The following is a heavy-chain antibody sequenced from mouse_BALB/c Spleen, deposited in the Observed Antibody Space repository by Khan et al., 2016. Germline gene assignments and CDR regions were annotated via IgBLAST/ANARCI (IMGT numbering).Heavy chain of an antibody. V-gene: IGHV5-17*02. Sequence: EVELVESGGGLVQPGGSRKLSCAASGFTFSSFGMHWVRQAPEKGLEWVAYISSDSSTKYYAETVKGRFTISSANPKNTRFLQMTSLRSEDTAIFYCARDMYDYWGQGTTLTVSS. CDR2: ISSDSSTK. CDR1: GFTFSSFG. CDR3: ARDMYDY. J-gene: IGHJ2*01.